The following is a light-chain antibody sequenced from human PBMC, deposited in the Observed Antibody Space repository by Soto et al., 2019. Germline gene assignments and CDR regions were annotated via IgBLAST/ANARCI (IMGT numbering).Light chain of an antibody. V-gene: IGKV3-20*01. Sequence: EIVLTQSPGTLSLSPGKRATLSCRASQSISSSYLAWYQQRPGQAPRLLIYGASSRATGIPDRFSGSGSGTDFTLTITRLEPEDFALYYCQQYGHSPRTFGQGTKVDIK. J-gene: IGKJ1*01. CDR1: QSISSSY. CDR2: GAS. CDR3: QQYGHSPRT.